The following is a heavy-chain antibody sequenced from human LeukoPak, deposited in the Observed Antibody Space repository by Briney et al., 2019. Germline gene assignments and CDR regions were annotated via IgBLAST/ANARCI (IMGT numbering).Heavy chain of an antibody. V-gene: IGHV4-38-2*02. CDR1: GYSISSGYY. Sequence: SETLSLTCTVSGYSISSGYYWGWIRQPPGKGLEWIGSIYHSGSTYYNPSLKSRVTISVDTSKNQFSLKLSSVTAADTAVYYCARHSGYDSSRGNAFDIWGQGTMVTVSS. CDR3: ARHSGYDSSRGNAFDI. CDR2: IYHSGST. D-gene: IGHD3-22*01. J-gene: IGHJ3*02.